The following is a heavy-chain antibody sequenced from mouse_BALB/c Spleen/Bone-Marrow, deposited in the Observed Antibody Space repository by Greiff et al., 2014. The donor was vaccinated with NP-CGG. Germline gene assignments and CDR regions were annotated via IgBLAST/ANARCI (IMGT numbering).Heavy chain of an antibody. V-gene: IGHV1S132*01. J-gene: IGHJ3*01. D-gene: IGHD2-4*01. Sequence: VKLQESGAEVVNPGASVKLSCRTSGYTFTNYWIHWVKQRPGQGLGWIGEIFPGTDTTYYNEKLKDKATLTIDTSSSTAYMQLNNLTSEDSAVYFCEKNYDYYEGDWFTYWGQGTLVTVSA. CDR2: IFPGTDTT. CDR1: GYTFTNYW. CDR3: EKNYDYYEGDWFTY.